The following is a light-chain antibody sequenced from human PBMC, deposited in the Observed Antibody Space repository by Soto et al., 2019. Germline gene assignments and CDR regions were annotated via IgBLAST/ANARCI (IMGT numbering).Light chain of an antibody. CDR1: SSNIGSNT. V-gene: IGLV1-44*01. CDR3: AACVDSLNGPL. J-gene: IGLJ3*02. CDR2: SNN. Sequence: QSVLTQPPSGSGTPGQRVTIPCSGSSSNIGSNTVNWYQQLPGTAPKLLIYSNNQRPSGVPDRFSGSKSGTSASLAISGLQSEYQSDYYRAACVDSLNGPLFCRGTKLTV.